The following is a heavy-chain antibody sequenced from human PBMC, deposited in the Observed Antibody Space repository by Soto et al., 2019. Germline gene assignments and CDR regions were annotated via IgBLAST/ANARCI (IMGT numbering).Heavy chain of an antibody. CDR2: IDSYKGHT. CDR3: ARDRDGSKEFDY. V-gene: IGHV1-18*01. D-gene: IGHD1-26*01. Sequence: QVQLVQSGTEVKMSGASVKVSCKTSGYSFTSYGISWVRQGPGQGLEWMGWIDSYKGHTNYAQKFQGRVTVTTDTSTSTGCVDVRRLTSDDTGVDYGARDRDGSKEFDYWGQGTLVTVSS. J-gene: IGHJ4*02. CDR1: GYSFTSYG.